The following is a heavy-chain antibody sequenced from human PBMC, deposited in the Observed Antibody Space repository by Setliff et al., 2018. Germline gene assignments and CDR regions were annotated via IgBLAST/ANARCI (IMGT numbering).Heavy chain of an antibody. Sequence: GGSLRLSCVASGFTFTDYAMHWVRQAPGKGLGWVAVISDDGNNEYYADSVKGRCTISRDNSKNTLYLQMSSPTTEDTAVYYCARGPLGDYADFYYYMDVWGMGTTVTVSS. J-gene: IGHJ6*03. V-gene: IGHV3-30*04. CDR2: ISDDGNNE. CDR1: GFTFTDYA. CDR3: ARGPLGDYADFYYYMDV. D-gene: IGHD4-17*01.